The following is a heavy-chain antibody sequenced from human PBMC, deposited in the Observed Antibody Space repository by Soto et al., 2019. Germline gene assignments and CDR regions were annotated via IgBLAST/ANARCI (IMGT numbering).Heavy chain of an antibody. CDR3: ARTPGIAAAGTPFDY. V-gene: IGHV4-4*02. Sequence: QVQLQESGPGLVKPSGTLSLTCAVSGGSISSDSWWSWVRQPPGKGLEWIGEIHHSGSANYDPSLKSRVTLSVDTSKNQFSLKLSSVTAADTAVYYCARTPGIAAAGTPFDYWGQGTLVTVSS. J-gene: IGHJ4*02. CDR1: GGSISSDSW. CDR2: IHHSGSA. D-gene: IGHD6-13*01.